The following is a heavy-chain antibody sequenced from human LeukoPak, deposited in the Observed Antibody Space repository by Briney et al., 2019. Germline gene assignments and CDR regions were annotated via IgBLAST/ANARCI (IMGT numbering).Heavy chain of an antibody. CDR3: AKEGRSLQTY. J-gene: IGHJ4*02. V-gene: IGHV3-7*03. CDR1: RFMFSSNW. CDR2: IKEDGTAT. Sequence: GGSLRLSCAASRFMFSSNWMSWVRLAPRKGLEWVAKIKEDGTATYYVDSVKGRFTISRDNAKNSLYLQMNSLRVEDTAVYYCAKEGRSLQTYWGQGTLVTVSS. D-gene: IGHD5-24*01.